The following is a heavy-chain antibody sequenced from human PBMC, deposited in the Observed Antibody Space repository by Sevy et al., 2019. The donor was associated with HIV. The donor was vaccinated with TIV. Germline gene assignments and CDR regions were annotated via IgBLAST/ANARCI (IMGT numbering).Heavy chain of an antibody. D-gene: IGHD3-10*01. Sequence: SGCLRLSCAASGFTFSSYAMSCVRQAPGKGLEWVSAISGSGGSTYYADSVKGRFTISRDNSKNTLYQQMNSLRAEDTAAYNCAKAPNGYYGSGREGYYFDYWGQGTLVIVSS. CDR1: GFTFSSYA. CDR3: AKAPNGYYGSGREGYYFDY. J-gene: IGHJ4*02. V-gene: IGHV3-23*01. CDR2: ISGSGGST.